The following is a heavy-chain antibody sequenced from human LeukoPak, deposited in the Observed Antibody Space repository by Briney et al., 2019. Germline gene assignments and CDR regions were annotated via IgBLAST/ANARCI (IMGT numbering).Heavy chain of an antibody. CDR1: GGSFSGYY. D-gene: IGHD3-10*01. J-gene: IGHJ5*02. V-gene: IGHV4-34*01. CDR2: INHSGST. CDR3: ARGLSPYLRFGETWFDP. Sequence: SETLSLTRAVYGGSFSGYYWSWIRQPPGKGLEWIGEINHSGSTNYNPSLKSRVTISVDTSKNQFSLKLSSVTAADTAVYYCARGLSPYLRFGETWFDPWGQGTLVTVSS.